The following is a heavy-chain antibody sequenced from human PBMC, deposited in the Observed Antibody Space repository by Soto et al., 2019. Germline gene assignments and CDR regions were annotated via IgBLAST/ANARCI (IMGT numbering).Heavy chain of an antibody. J-gene: IGHJ4*02. CDR2: ISYDGSNK. CDR3: ARDHSSSWYYFDY. Sequence: PGGSLRLSCAASGFTFSSYGMHWVRQAPGKGLEWVAVISYDGSNKYYADPVKGRFTISRDNSKNTLYLQMNSLRAEDTAVYYCARDHSSSWYYFDYWGQGTLVTVSS. CDR1: GFTFSSYG. D-gene: IGHD6-13*01. V-gene: IGHV3-30*03.